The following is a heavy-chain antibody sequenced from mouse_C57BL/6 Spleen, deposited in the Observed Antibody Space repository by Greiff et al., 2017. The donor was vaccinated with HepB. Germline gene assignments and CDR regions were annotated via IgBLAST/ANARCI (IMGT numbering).Heavy chain of an antibody. J-gene: IGHJ2*01. CDR1: GFTFSSYA. Sequence: VQLKESGEGLVKPGGSLKLSCAASGFTFSSYAMSWVRQTPEKRLEWVAYISSGGDYIYYADTVKGRFTISRDNARNTLYLQMSSLKSEDTAMYYCTRWDYSNYNYFDYWGQGTTLTVSS. CDR3: TRWDYSNYNYFDY. D-gene: IGHD2-5*01. V-gene: IGHV5-9-1*02. CDR2: ISSGGDYI.